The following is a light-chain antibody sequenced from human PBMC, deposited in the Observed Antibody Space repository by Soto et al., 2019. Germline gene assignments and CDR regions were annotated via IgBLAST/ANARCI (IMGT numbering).Light chain of an antibody. CDR1: SSDVGGYNY. CDR3: SSYTSSSTPYVV. CDR2: DVS. J-gene: IGLJ2*01. V-gene: IGLV2-14*01. Sequence: QSALTQPASVSGSPGQSITISCTGTSSDVGGYNYVSWYQQHPGKAPKLMIYDVSNRPSGVSNRFSGSKSGNTASLTISGLQAEDEAAYYCSSYTSSSTPYVVFGGGTKVTVL.